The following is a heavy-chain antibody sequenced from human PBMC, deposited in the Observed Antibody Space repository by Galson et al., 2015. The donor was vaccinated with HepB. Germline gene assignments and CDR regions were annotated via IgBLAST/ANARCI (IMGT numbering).Heavy chain of an antibody. Sequence: SLRLSCAASGFTFSSYAMHWVRQAPGKGLEWVAVISYDGSKKYYADSVKGRFTISRDKFKNTLYLQMNSLRAEDTAVYYCARDPSPYDFWESTMDVWGQGTTVTVSS. V-gene: IGHV3-30-3*01. CDR1: GFTFSSYA. CDR2: ISYDGSKK. CDR3: ARDPSPYDFWESTMDV. J-gene: IGHJ6*02. D-gene: IGHD3-3*01.